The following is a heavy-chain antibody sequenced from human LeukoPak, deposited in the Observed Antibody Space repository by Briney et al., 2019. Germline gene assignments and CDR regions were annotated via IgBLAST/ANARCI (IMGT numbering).Heavy chain of an antibody. J-gene: IGHJ5*02. D-gene: IGHD6-25*01. V-gene: IGHV4-59*01. CDR3: AGGGASSEWFDP. CDR2: IYSSGST. CDR1: GGSIRSYY. Sequence: PSETLSLTCTVSGGSIRSYYWSWIRQPPGKGLEWIGYIYSSGSTNYNPSLRSRVTISVDTSKNQFSLKLRSVTAADTAVYYCAGGGASSEWFDPWGQGTLVTVSS.